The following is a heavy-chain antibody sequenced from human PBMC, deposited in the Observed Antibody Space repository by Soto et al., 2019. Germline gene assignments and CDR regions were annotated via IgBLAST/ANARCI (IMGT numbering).Heavy chain of an antibody. D-gene: IGHD5-12*01. Sequence: QVQLVQSGAEVKKPGSSVKVSCKASGGTFSSYAISWVRQAPGQGLEWMGGIIPIFGTANYAQTCQGRVTITADESTSTAYMELSSLRSEDTAVYYCARDPRRDGYNRQAFDIWGQGTMVTVSS. CDR3: ARDPRRDGYNRQAFDI. J-gene: IGHJ3*02. CDR1: GGTFSSYA. CDR2: IIPIFGTA. V-gene: IGHV1-69*01.